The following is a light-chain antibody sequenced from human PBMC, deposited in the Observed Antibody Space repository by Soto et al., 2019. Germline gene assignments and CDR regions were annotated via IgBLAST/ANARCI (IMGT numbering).Light chain of an antibody. CDR1: SSDVGGYNY. V-gene: IGLV2-11*01. J-gene: IGLJ1*01. Sequence: QSVLTQPRSVSGSPGQSVTISCTGASSDVGGYNYVSWYQQHPGKAPKLMIYDVSKRPSGVPGRFSGSKSGNTASLTISGLQTEDEADYYCRSYAGRYTYVFGTGTKVTVL. CDR3: RSYAGRYTYV. CDR2: DVS.